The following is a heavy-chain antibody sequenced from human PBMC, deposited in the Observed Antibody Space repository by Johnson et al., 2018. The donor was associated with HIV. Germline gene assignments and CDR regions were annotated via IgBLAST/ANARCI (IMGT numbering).Heavy chain of an antibody. CDR2: ISSNGIGT. J-gene: IGHJ3*02. CDR1: GFTFSNFA. D-gene: IGHD2-2*01. V-gene: IGHV3-64*01. Sequence: VQLVESGGGVVQPGRSLRLSCAVSGFTFSNFAMHWVRQAPGKGLEYVSAISSNGIGTYYANSVDGRFTISRDNDKNTLYLEMGSLRVEDMAVYYCARSRVPMRKDAFDIWGQGTKVTVSS. CDR3: ARSRVPMRKDAFDI.